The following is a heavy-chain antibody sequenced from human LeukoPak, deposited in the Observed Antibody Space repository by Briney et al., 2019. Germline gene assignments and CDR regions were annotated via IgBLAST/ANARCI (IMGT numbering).Heavy chain of an antibody. CDR3: ARGGYCSGGSCYDY. D-gene: IGHD2-15*01. CDR2: ISSSSSYI. CDR1: GFTFSSYS. V-gene: IGHV3-21*01. J-gene: IGHJ4*02. Sequence: GGSLRLSCAASGFTFSSYSMNWVRQAPGKGLEWVSSISSSSSYIYYADSLKGRFTISRDNAKNSLYLQMNSLRAEDTAVYYCARGGYCSGGSCYDYWGQGTLVTVSS.